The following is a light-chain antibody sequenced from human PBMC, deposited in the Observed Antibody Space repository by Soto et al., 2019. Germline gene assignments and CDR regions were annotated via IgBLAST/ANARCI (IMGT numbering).Light chain of an antibody. J-gene: IGKJ2*01. V-gene: IGKV3-15*01. CDR3: QQYNNWPRT. CDR2: GAS. CDR1: QSVSSN. Sequence: EIVMTQSPATLSVSPGERATLSCRASQSVSSNLAWYQLKPDQAPRLLIYGASTRATGIPARFSGSGSGTEFTLTISSLQSEDFAVYYRQQYNNWPRTFGQGTKLEIK.